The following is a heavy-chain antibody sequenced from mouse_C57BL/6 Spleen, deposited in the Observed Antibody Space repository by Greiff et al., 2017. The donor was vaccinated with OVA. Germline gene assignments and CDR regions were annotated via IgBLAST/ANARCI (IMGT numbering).Heavy chain of an antibody. CDR2: IDPNSGGT. V-gene: IGHV1-72*01. J-gene: IGHJ3*01. CDR1: GYTFTSYW. D-gene: IGHD1-1*01. Sequence: VKLQQPGAELVKPGASVKLSCKASGYTFTSYWMHWVKQRPGRGLEWIGRIDPNSGGTKYNEKFKSKATLTVDKPSSTAYMQLSSLTSEDSAVYYCARGGALLLPAYWGQGTLVTVSA. CDR3: ARGGALLLPAY.